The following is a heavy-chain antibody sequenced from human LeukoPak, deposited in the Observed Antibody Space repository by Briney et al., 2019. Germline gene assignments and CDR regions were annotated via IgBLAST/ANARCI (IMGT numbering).Heavy chain of an antibody. Sequence: SVKVSCKASGGTFSSYALSWVRQAPGQGLEWMGRIIPFLDVTNYAQKFQGRVTITADKSTTTAYMDLSSLRSDDTAVYYCAGDRAIVGYSDGIDYWGQGTLVTVSS. V-gene: IGHV1-69*04. CDR3: AGDRAIVGYSDGIDY. D-gene: IGHD5-18*01. CDR1: GGTFSSYA. J-gene: IGHJ4*02. CDR2: IIPFLDVT.